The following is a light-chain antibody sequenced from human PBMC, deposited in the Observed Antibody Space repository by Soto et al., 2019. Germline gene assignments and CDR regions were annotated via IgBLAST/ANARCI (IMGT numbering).Light chain of an antibody. CDR3: IQGEQAPIT. J-gene: IGKJ5*01. CDR1: QSLLNSNGYNG. V-gene: IGKV2-28*01. CDR2: FGS. Sequence: EIEMTQSPVSLRVTPGEPASISCKSSQSLLNSNGYNGLSWYLQKPGQSPRLLIYFGSNRASGVPDRLSGSVSGTYFTLQISSVEAEDVGVYYCIQGEQAPITFGQGTRLEIK.